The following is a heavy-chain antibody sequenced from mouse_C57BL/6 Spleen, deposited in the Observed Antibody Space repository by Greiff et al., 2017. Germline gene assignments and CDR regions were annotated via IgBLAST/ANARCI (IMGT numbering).Heavy chain of an antibody. CDR2: INPSTGGT. CDR1: GYSFTGYY. CDR3: ARGSDGYYWYFDV. V-gene: IGHV1-42*01. Sequence: VQLQQSGPELVKPGASVKISCKASGYSFTGYYMNWVKQSPEKSLEWIGEINPSTGGTTYNQKFKAKATLTVDKSSSTAYMQLKSLTSEDSAVYYCARGSDGYYWYFDVWGTGTTVTVSS. D-gene: IGHD2-3*01. J-gene: IGHJ1*03.